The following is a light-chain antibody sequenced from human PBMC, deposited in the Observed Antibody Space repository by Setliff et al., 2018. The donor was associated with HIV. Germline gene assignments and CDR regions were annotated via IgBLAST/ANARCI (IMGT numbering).Light chain of an antibody. V-gene: IGLV2-23*02. J-gene: IGLJ1*01. CDR3: CSYAGASIQYI. Sequence: ALTQPASVSGSPGQSITISCTGTSSDIGTYNLVSWYQQHPGKAPKVIIYEVNKRPSGVSNRFSASKSGNTASLTISGLQAEDEAEYYCCSYAGASIQYIFGVGTRSPS. CDR2: EVN. CDR1: SSDIGTYNL.